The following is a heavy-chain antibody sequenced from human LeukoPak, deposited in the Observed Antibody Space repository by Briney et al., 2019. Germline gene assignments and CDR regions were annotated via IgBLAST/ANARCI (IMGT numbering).Heavy chain of an antibody. CDR2: IGGRDDRT. Sequence: GGSLRLSCAASGFTFSSYWMSWVRQAPGKGLEWVSIIGGRDDRTYYADSVKGRFTISRDNSKNILYLQMNSLRAEDTAVYYCTKDPNPLYDFWSGYKWGPGTLVTVSS. J-gene: IGHJ4*02. V-gene: IGHV3-23*01. CDR1: GFTFSSYW. CDR3: TKDPNPLYDFWSGYK. D-gene: IGHD3-3*01.